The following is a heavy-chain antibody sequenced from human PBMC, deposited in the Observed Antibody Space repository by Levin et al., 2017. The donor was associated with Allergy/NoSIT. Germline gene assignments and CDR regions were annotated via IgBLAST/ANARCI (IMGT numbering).Heavy chain of an antibody. J-gene: IGHJ1*01. D-gene: IGHD6-13*01. CDR2: IKSKGHGGTT. V-gene: IGHV3-15*01. CDR1: GFTFNDAW. CDR3: TTHEWRWYIGH. Sequence: GGSLRLSCVASGFTFNDAWMNWVRQAPGRGLEWVGRIKSKGHGGTTDYAAPVKGRFTISRDDSKNILYLQMNSLKTEDTAVYYCTTHEWRWYIGHWGQGTLVTVSS.